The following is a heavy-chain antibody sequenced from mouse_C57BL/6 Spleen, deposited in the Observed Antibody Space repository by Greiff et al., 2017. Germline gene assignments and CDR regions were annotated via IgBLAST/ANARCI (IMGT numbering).Heavy chain of an antibody. D-gene: IGHD2-10*01. Sequence: EVQLQQSGPELVKPGASVKISCKASGYTFTDYYMNWVKQSHGKSLEWIGDINPNNGGTSYNQKFKGKATLTVDKSSSTAYMELRSLTSEDSAVYYCARSTLLSGDFDVWGTGTTVTVSS. CDR2: INPNNGGT. J-gene: IGHJ1*03. CDR3: ARSTLLSGDFDV. CDR1: GYTFTDYY. V-gene: IGHV1-26*01.